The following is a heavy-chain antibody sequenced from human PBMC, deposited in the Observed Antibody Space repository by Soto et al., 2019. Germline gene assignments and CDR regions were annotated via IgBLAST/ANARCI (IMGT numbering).Heavy chain of an antibody. V-gene: IGHV1-2*02. CDR3: AREASAVISLDY. CDR2: FNPNSGDT. J-gene: IGHJ4*02. Sequence: ASVKVSCKASGYIFTAYSMHWVRQAPGQGLEWVGWFNPNSGDTIYAQKFQGRVTLTGDTSISTAYMELYSLTSDDTAVYYCAREASAVISLDYWGRGTLVTVSS. CDR1: GYIFTAYS. D-gene: IGHD6-19*01.